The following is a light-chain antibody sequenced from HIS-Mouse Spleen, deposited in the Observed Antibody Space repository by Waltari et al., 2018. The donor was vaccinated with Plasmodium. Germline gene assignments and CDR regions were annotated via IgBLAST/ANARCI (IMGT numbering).Light chain of an antibody. J-gene: IGLJ3*02. CDR1: SLRSYY. V-gene: IGLV3-19*01. CDR2: GKN. CDR3: NSRDSSGNHQV. Sequence: SSELTQDPAVSVALGQTVRITCQGDSLRSYYASWYQQKPGQAPVLVIYGKNNRRSGIPDRFSGCSSGNTTSLTITGAQAEDEADYYCNSRDSSGNHQVFGGGTKLTVL.